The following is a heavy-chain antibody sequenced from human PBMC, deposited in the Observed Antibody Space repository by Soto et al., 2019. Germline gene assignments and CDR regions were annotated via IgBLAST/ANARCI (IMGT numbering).Heavy chain of an antibody. Sequence: SETLSLTCAVYGGSFSGYYWSWIRQPPGKGLEWIGEINHSGSTNYNPSLKSRVTISVDTSKNQFSLKLSSVTAADTAVYYCARGVVRGHRKPNWFDPWGQGTLVTVSS. CDR3: ARGVVRGHRKPNWFDP. V-gene: IGHV4-34*01. CDR2: INHSGST. J-gene: IGHJ5*02. CDR1: GGSFSGYY. D-gene: IGHD3-10*01.